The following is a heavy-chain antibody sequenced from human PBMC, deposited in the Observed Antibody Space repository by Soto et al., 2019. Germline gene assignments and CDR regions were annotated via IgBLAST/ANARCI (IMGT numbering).Heavy chain of an antibody. V-gene: IGHV4-59*01. CDR2: TYYSGST. CDR1: GGSISSYD. Sequence: PSETLCLTCTVSGGSISSYDGSWIRQPPGKGLEWIGYTYYSGSTNYNPSLKSRVTISVDTSKNQFSLKLSSVTAADTAVYYCARSLTPSNWFDPWGQGTLVTVSS. J-gene: IGHJ5*02. CDR3: ARSLTPSNWFDP.